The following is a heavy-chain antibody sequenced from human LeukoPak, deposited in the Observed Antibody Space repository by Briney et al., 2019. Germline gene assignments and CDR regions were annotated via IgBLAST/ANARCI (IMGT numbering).Heavy chain of an antibody. CDR1: GGSFSGYY. V-gene: IGHV4-34*01. CDR3: ARVPLGYCSSTSRYPPDY. J-gene: IGHJ4*02. CDR2: INHSGST. Sequence: SETLSLTCAVYGGSFSGYYWSWIRQPPGKGLEWIGEINHSGSTNYNPSLKSRVTISGDTSKNQFSLKLSSVPAADTAVYYCARVPLGYCSSTSRYPPDYWGQGTLVTVSS. D-gene: IGHD2-2*01.